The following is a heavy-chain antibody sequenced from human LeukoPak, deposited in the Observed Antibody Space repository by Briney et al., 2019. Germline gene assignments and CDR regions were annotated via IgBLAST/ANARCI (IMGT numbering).Heavy chain of an antibody. CDR1: GLTFNEYG. V-gene: IGHV3-33*01. D-gene: IGHD3-10*01. Sequence: GGSLRLSCAASGLTFNEYGMHWVRQAPVKGLEWVALIWYDGGNKYYANSVKGRFTISRDNFKNTLYLQMNSLRAEDTAVYYCARGIDTGSGTYYADYWGQGTLVTVSS. CDR3: ARGIDTGSGTYYADY. CDR2: IWYDGGNK. J-gene: IGHJ4*02.